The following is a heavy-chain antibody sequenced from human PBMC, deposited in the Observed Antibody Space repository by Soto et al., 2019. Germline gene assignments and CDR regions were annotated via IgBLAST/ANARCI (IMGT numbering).Heavy chain of an antibody. CDR2: IFSNDEK. J-gene: IGHJ5*02. CDR1: GFSLSNAGLG. Sequence: QVTVKESGPVLVKPTETLTLTCTVSGFSLSNAGLGVSWIRQPPGKALEWLAHIFSNDEKSYRTSLKSRPTISKDPSKNQVVLTLATTYPVNTTTYYCASTYSTSWYWFDPWGQGTLVTFSS. V-gene: IGHV2-26*04. D-gene: IGHD6-13*01. CDR3: ASTYSTSWYWFDP.